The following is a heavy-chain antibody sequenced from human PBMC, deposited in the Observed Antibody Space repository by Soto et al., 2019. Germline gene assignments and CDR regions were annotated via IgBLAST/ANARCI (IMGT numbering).Heavy chain of an antibody. Sequence: SEPQFLTCAVYGGSFSGYYCSWIRQPPGKGLEWIGEINHSGSTNYNPSLNSRVTISVDTSKNQFSLKLGSVTAADTAVYYCARNNYYDIGYFDLWGRGSQVTVSS. J-gene: IGHJ2*01. CDR1: GGSFSGYY. CDR3: ARNNYYDIGYFDL. D-gene: IGHD3-22*01. CDR2: INHSGST. V-gene: IGHV4-34*01.